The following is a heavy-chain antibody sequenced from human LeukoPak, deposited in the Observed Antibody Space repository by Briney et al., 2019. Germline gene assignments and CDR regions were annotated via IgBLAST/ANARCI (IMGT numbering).Heavy chain of an antibody. CDR3: ARDGIRREYSYGYIPGYYYYGMDV. Sequence: GGSLRLSCAASGFTFSSYAMSWVRQAPGKGLEWVSAISGSGGSTYYADSVKGRFTISRDNSKNTLYLQMNSLRAEDTAVYYCARDGIRREYSYGYIPGYYYYGMDVWGQGTTVTVSS. D-gene: IGHD5-18*01. V-gene: IGHV3-23*01. CDR2: ISGSGGST. CDR1: GFTFSSYA. J-gene: IGHJ6*02.